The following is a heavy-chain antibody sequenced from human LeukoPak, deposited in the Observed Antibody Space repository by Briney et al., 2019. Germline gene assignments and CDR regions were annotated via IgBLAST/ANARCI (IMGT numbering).Heavy chain of an antibody. D-gene: IGHD3-10*01. CDR3: ARGPLLAPFDY. CDR2: IYYSGST. Sequence: SETLSLTCTVSVGSISSGGFYWTWIRQPPGKGLEWIGYIYYSGSTYYNPSLKSRVTISVDTSKNQFSLKLSAVTAADTAVYYCARGPLLAPFDYWGQGTLVTVSS. V-gene: IGHV4-30-4*01. J-gene: IGHJ4*02. CDR1: VGSISSGGFY.